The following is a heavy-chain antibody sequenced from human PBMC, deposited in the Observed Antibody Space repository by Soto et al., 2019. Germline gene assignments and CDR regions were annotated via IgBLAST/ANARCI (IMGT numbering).Heavy chain of an antibody. V-gene: IGHV3-21*01. J-gene: IGHJ6*02. CDR2: ISSSSSYI. CDR3: ARASPFIAARPGGYYYGMDV. CDR1: GFTFSSYS. D-gene: IGHD6-6*01. Sequence: EVQLVESGGGLVKPGGSLRLSCAASGFTFSSYSMNWVRQAPGKGLEWVSSISSSSSYIYYADSVKGRFTISRDNAKNSLYLQMNSLRAEDTAVYYCARASPFIAARPGGYYYGMDVWGQGTTVTVSS.